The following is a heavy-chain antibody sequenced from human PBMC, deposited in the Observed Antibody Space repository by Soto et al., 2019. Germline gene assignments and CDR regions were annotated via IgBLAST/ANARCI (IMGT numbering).Heavy chain of an antibody. CDR1: GGSFSGYY. J-gene: IGHJ4*02. Sequence: PLETLSLTCAAYGGSFSGYYWNWIRQPPGKGLEWIGEINHGGSTNYNPSLKSRVTMSLDTSKNQFSLKLTSVTAADTSVYYCARGPEYYYGGSGFVDYWGRGTLVTVSS. CDR3: ARGPEYYYGGSGFVDY. CDR2: INHGGST. D-gene: IGHD3-22*01. V-gene: IGHV4-34*01.